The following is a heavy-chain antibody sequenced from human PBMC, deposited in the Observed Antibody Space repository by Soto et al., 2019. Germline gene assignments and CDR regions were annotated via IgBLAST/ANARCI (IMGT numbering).Heavy chain of an antibody. Sequence: SETLSLTCTVSGGSISTYYWSWIRQPPGKGLEWIGYIYYNGSTYYNPSLKSRVTISLDTSKNQFSLKLGSVTAADTAVYYCARALNWFDPWGQGTLVTVSS. J-gene: IGHJ5*02. CDR2: IYYNGST. CDR3: ARALNWFDP. V-gene: IGHV4-59*12. CDR1: GGSISTYY.